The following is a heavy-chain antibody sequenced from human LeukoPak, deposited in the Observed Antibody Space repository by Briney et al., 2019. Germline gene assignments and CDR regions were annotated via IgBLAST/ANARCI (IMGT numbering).Heavy chain of an antibody. J-gene: IGHJ4*02. CDR2: ISWNSGSI. CDR3: AKDGPYYDSSGYRYFDY. V-gene: IGHV3-9*01. CDR1: GFTFDDYS. D-gene: IGHD3-22*01. Sequence: GRSLRLSCAASGFTFDDYSMHWVRHAPGKGLEWVSGISWNSGSIGYADSVKGRFTISRDNAKNSLYLQMNSLRAEDTALYYCAKDGPYYDSSGYRYFDYWGQGTLVTVSS.